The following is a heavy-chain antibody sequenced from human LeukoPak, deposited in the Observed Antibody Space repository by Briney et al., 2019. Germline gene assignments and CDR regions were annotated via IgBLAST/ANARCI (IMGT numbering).Heavy chain of an antibody. J-gene: IGHJ6*02. CDR3: ARDPLPTYYYDSSGYHGALDV. CDR1: GYTFSSYG. V-gene: IGHV1-18*01. CDR2: ISAYKGNT. D-gene: IGHD3-22*01. Sequence: GASVKLSCKASGYTFSSYGISWVRQAPGQGLEWMGWISAYKGNTNYAQNFQGRVTMTTDTSTSTAYMELRSLRSDDTAVYYCARDPLPTYYYDSSGYHGALDVWGQGTTVTVSS.